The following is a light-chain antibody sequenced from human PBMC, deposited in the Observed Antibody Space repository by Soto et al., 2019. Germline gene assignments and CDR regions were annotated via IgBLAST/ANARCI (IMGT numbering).Light chain of an antibody. V-gene: IGKV1-39*01. Sequence: DIQMTQSPSSLSASVGDRVTITCRASQSISSYLNWYQQKPGKAPKLLIFAASSLQSGVPSRFSGSGSGTEFTLTISSLQPEDFATYYCQQHYSTPPTFGQGTKVEIK. CDR1: QSISSY. CDR2: AAS. CDR3: QQHYSTPPT. J-gene: IGKJ1*01.